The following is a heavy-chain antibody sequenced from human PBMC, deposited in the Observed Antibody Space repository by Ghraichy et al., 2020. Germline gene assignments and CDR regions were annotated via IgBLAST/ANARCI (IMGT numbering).Heavy chain of an antibody. Sequence: SETLSLTCAVYGGSFSGYYCSWIRQPPWKGLEWIGEINHSGSTNYNPSLKSRVTISVDTSKNQFSLKLSSVTAADTAVYYCERGGIWFGELLQREVYFYYWGQGTLVTVSS. CDR3: ERGGIWFGELLQREVYFYY. V-gene: IGHV4-34*01. CDR2: INHSGST. D-gene: IGHD3-10*01. J-gene: IGHJ4*02. CDR1: GGSFSGYY.